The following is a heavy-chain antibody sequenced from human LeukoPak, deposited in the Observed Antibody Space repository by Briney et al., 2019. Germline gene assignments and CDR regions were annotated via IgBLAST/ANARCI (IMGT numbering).Heavy chain of an antibody. Sequence: GGSLRLSCAASGFTFSSYSMNWVRQAPGKGLEWVSSISSSSSYIYYADSVKGRFTISRDNAKTSLYLQMNSLRAEDTAVYYCAREEAAAKDYWGQGTLVTVSS. CDR3: AREEAAAKDY. V-gene: IGHV3-21*01. CDR2: ISSSSSYI. CDR1: GFTFSSYS. D-gene: IGHD6-13*01. J-gene: IGHJ4*02.